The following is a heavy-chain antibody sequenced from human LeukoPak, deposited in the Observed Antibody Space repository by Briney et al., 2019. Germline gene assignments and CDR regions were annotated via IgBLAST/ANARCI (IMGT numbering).Heavy chain of an antibody. CDR3: AKDPGASVSGFYMDV. D-gene: IGHD2-8*02. CDR1: AFTCRNCG. CDR2: IWSDGNNR. Sequence: GGSLRHSCAASAFTCRNCGMHGVGRETGGGGEWGSFIWSDGNNRFYAHSVKGRFTISRDNSKNILYLQMDTLRAEDTALYYCAKDPGASVSGFYMDVWGKGTTVIVSS. V-gene: IGHV3-30*02. J-gene: IGHJ6*03.